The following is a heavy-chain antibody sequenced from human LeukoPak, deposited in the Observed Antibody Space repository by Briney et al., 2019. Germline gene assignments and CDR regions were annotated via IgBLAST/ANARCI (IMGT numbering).Heavy chain of an antibody. V-gene: IGHV3-7*01. Sequence: PGGSLRLSCVGSGFTFGSYWMSRVRQAPGKGLEWVANIKHDGSDHYYADSVAGRFTISRDNAKNSLYLEMSSLRAEDATVYFCVRHPGSYNVLTGYSYYFDYWGQGTLVTVSS. CDR3: VRHPGSYNVLTGYSYYFDY. CDR2: IKHDGSDH. J-gene: IGHJ4*02. D-gene: IGHD3-9*01. CDR1: GFTFGSYW.